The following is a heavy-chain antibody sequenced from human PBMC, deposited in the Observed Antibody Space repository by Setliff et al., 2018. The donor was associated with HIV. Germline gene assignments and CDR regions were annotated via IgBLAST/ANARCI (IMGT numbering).Heavy chain of an antibody. Sequence: SETLSLTCTVSGYSISSDYYWGWIRQPPGKGLEWIGNIYHNEKTYYNPSLKSRVTISIDTSKNQFSLNLTSVTAADTAVYYCASRIYYYDSNNFLREEGFDPWGQGTLVTVSS. CDR3: ASRIYYYDSNNFLREEGFDP. CDR2: IYHNEKT. J-gene: IGHJ5*02. CDR1: GYSISSDYY. V-gene: IGHV4-38-2*02. D-gene: IGHD3-22*01.